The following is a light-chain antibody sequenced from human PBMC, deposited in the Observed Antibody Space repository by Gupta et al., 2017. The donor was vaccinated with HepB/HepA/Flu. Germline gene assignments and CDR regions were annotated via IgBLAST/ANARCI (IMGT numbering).Light chain of an antibody. J-gene: IGKJ3*01. Sequence: EIVMTQSPVTLSVSPGEGATLPCRASQNIGNNVAWYQQKPGQAPRLLIHGASARATGISARFSGSGSGTEFTLTISSLQSEDFAVYYCHQDENWPFTFGPGTKVDIK. CDR3: HQDENWPFT. CDR2: GAS. CDR1: QNIGNN. V-gene: IGKV3-15*01.